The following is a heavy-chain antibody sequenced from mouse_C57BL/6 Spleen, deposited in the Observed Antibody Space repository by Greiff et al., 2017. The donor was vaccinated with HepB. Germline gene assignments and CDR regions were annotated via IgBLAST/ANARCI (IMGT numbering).Heavy chain of an antibody. J-gene: IGHJ1*03. CDR3: ARDHDYGSSYWYFDV. Sequence: EVKRVESGGGLVKPGGSLKLSCAASGFTFSSYAMSWVRQTPEKRLEWVATISDGGSYTYYPDNVKGRFTISRDNAKNNLYLQMSHLKSEDTAMYYCARDHDYGSSYWYFDVWGTGTTVTVSS. CDR2: ISDGGSYT. V-gene: IGHV5-4*01. CDR1: GFTFSSYA. D-gene: IGHD1-1*01.